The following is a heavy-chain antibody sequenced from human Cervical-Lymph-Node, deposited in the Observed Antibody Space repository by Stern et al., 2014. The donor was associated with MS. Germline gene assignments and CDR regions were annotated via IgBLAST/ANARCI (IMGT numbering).Heavy chain of an antibody. Sequence: VQLVESGGGVIQPGGSLRLSCTASGFTVSRDYMTWVRQAPGTGLGWVSLITNVGNTFYTDSVKGRFTISRDDSKNTVYLHMTSLRAEDTAMYYCARDTSSPERSDWWGQGTLVTVSS. CDR1: GFTVSRDY. D-gene: IGHD1-1*01. CDR3: ARDTSSPERSDW. J-gene: IGHJ4*02. CDR2: ITNVGNT. V-gene: IGHV3-53*01.